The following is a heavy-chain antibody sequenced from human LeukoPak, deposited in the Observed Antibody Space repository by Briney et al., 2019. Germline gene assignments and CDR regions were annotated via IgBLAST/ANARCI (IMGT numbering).Heavy chain of an antibody. CDR1: GYTFTGYY. CDR2: INPNSGGT. Sequence: VASVKVSCKASGYTFTGYYMHWVRQAPGQGLEWMGWINPNSGGTNYAQTFQGRVTMTRDTSISTAYMELSRLRSDDTAVYYCARTDIQWELPVHYFDYWGQGTLVTVPS. CDR3: ARTDIQWELPVHYFDY. V-gene: IGHV1-2*02. J-gene: IGHJ4*02. D-gene: IGHD1-26*01.